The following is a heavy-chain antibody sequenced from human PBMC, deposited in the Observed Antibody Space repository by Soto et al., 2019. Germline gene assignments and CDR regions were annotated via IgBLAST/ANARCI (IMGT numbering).Heavy chain of an antibody. CDR2: IYNSGST. CDR1: GGSVSSGSDY. Sequence: NPSETLSLTCTVSGGSVSSGSDYWSWIRQPPGRGLEWIGYIYNSGSTDYNTSLKSRVTISVDTSKNQFSLKLTSVTAADTAVYFCASGSSASAYIDYWGQGTQVTVSS. CDR3: ASGSSASAYIDY. J-gene: IGHJ4*02. D-gene: IGHD6-13*01. V-gene: IGHV4-61*01.